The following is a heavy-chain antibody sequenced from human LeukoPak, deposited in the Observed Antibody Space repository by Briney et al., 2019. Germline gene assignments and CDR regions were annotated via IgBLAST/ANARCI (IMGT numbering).Heavy chain of an antibody. D-gene: IGHD5-18*01. V-gene: IGHV3-33*01. CDR2: IWYDGSNK. Sequence: GRSLRLSCAASGFTFSSYGMHCVRQAPGKGLEWVAVIWYDGSNKYYADSVKGRFTISRDNSKNTLYLQMNSLRAEDTAVYYCARDVDTAMAFDYWGQGTPVTVSS. CDR3: ARDVDTAMAFDY. CDR1: GFTFSSYG. J-gene: IGHJ4*02.